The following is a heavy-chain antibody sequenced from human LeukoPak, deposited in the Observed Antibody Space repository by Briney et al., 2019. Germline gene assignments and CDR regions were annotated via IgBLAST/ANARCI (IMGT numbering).Heavy chain of an antibody. Sequence: SETLSLTCTVSGGSISSYYWSWIRQPPGKGLEWIGYIYYSGSTNYNPSLKSRVTISVDTSKNQFSLKLSSVTAADTAVYYCARDDDSSGYYGSRRYFQHWGQAPWSPSPQ. V-gene: IGHV4-59*01. CDR3: ARDDDSSGYYGSRRYFQH. CDR1: GGSISSYY. D-gene: IGHD3-22*01. CDR2: IYYSGST. J-gene: IGHJ1*01.